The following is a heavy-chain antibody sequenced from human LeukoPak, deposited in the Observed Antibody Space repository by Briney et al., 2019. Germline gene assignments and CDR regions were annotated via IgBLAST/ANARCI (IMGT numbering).Heavy chain of an antibody. V-gene: IGHV3-48*04. CDR3: ARGGSGWYLPAEYFQH. J-gene: IGHJ1*01. Sequence: PGGSLRLSCAASGFTFSSYSMNWVRQAPGKGLEWVSYISSSSSTIYYADSVKGRFTISRDNATNSLYLQMNSLRAEDTAVYYCARGGSGWYLPAEYFQHWGQGTLVTVSS. D-gene: IGHD6-19*01. CDR1: GFTFSSYS. CDR2: ISSSSSTI.